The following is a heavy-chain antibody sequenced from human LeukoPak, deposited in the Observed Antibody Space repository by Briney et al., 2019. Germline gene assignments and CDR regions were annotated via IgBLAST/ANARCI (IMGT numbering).Heavy chain of an antibody. CDR1: GFTFDDYG. V-gene: IGHV3-20*01. CDR2: INWNGGST. J-gene: IGHJ4*02. CDR3: AREVYYYGSGSSIFDY. Sequence: PGGSLRLSCAASGFTFDDYGMSWVRQAPGKGLEWVSGINWNGGSTGYADSVKGRFTISRDNAKNSLYLQMNSLRAEDTALYHCAREVYYYGSGSSIFDYWGQGTLVTVSS. D-gene: IGHD3-10*01.